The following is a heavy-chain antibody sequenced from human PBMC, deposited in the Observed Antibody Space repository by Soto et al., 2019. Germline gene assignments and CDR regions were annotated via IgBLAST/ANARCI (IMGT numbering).Heavy chain of an antibody. CDR1: GYSFTSYW. CDR3: ARGARVVPAIKDYYYYYMDV. CDR2: IYPGDSDT. J-gene: IGHJ6*03. Sequence: PGESLKISCKGSGYSFTSYWIGWVRQIPWKGLEWMGIIYPGDSDTRYSPSFQGQVTISADKSISTAYLQWSSLKASDTAMYYCARGARVVPAIKDYYYYYMDVWGKGTTVTVSS. V-gene: IGHV5-51*01. D-gene: IGHD2-2*01.